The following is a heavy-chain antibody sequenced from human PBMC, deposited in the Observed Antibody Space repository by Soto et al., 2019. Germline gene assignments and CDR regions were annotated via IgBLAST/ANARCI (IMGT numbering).Heavy chain of an antibody. CDR2: FIPIVGTG. D-gene: IGHD2-2*01. J-gene: IGHJ6*02. CDR3: ARVVILVPTASTNYYYHMDV. Sequence: QVQLVQSGAEVRKPGSSVTVSCKASGGTFSNYAISWVRQAPGQGLEWMGGFIPIVGTGSYAQKFQGRVTITADESTTTAYMELSSLRFEDTAVYYCARVVILVPTASTNYYYHMDVWGPGTTVTVSS. V-gene: IGHV1-69*01. CDR1: GGTFSNYA.